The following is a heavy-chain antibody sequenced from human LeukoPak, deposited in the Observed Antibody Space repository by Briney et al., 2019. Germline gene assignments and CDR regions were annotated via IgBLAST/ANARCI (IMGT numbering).Heavy chain of an antibody. V-gene: IGHV4-59*02. D-gene: IGHD5-24*01. CDR3: ARDLGYNYDY. CDR2: IYYSGST. CDR1: GGSVSSYY. Sequence: SETLSLTCTVSGGSVSSYYWSWIRQPPGKGLEWIGYIYYSGSTNYNPSLKSRVTISVDTSKNQFSLKLSSVTAADTAVYYCARDLGYNYDYWGQGTLVTVSS. J-gene: IGHJ4*02.